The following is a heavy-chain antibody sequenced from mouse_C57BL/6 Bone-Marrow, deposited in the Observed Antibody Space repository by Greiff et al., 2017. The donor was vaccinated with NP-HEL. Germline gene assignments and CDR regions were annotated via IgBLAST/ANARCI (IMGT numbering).Heavy chain of an antibody. CDR3: TTNYYYGSRAWFAY. CDR2: IDPENGDT. CDR1: GFNIKDDY. Sequence: EVQLQQSGAELVRPGASVKLSCTASGFNIKDDYMHWVKQRPEQGLEWIGWIDPENGDTEYASKFQGKATIPADTSSNTAYLQLSSLTSEDTAVYYCTTNYYYGSRAWFAYWGQGTLVTVSA. D-gene: IGHD1-1*01. J-gene: IGHJ3*01. V-gene: IGHV14-4*01.